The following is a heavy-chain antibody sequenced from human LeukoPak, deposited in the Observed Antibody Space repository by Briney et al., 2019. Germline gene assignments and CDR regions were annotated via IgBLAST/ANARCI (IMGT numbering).Heavy chain of an antibody. Sequence: PSETLSLTCTVSGGSISSYYWNWIRQPPGKGLEWIGYIYYSGITNYNPSLKSRVTMSVDTSRNQFSLKLTSVTAADTAVYYCARDRMAGIYSYFDYWGQGTLVTVSS. CDR1: GGSISSYY. CDR2: IYYSGIT. J-gene: IGHJ4*02. D-gene: IGHD3-10*01. CDR3: ARDRMAGIYSYFDY. V-gene: IGHV4-59*01.